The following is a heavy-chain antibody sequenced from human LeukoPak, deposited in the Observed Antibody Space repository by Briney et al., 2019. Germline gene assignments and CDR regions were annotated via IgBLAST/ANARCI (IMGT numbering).Heavy chain of an antibody. J-gene: IGHJ4*02. V-gene: IGHV3-7*01. D-gene: IGHD1-26*01. CDR1: GFTFSSYW. Sequence: PGGSLRLSCAASGFTFSSYWMSWVRQAPGKGLEWVANIKQDGSEKYYVDSVKGRFTISRDNAKNSLYLQMNSLRAEDTAVYYCARESELSGSILDYWGQGTLVTVSS. CDR3: ARESELSGSILDY. CDR2: IKQDGSEK.